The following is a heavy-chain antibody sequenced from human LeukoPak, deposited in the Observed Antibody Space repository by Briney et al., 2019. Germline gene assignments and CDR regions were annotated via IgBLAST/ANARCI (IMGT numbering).Heavy chain of an antibody. CDR1: GFTFSSYA. Sequence: GRSLRLSCAASGFTFSSYAMHWVRQAPGKGLEWVTIISYDGTNKYYADSVKGRFTISRDNAKNSLYLQMNSLRAEDTAVYYCARDYGGSSPFDYWGQGTLVTVSS. J-gene: IGHJ4*02. CDR2: ISYDGTNK. V-gene: IGHV3-30*04. D-gene: IGHD4-23*01. CDR3: ARDYGGSSPFDY.